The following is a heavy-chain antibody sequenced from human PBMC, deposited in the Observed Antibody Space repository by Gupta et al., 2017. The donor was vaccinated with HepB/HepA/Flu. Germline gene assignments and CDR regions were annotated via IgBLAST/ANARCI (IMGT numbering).Heavy chain of an antibody. V-gene: IGHV3-30-3*01. CDR1: GFPFSSYA. Sequence: QVQLVESGGGVVQPGRSLRLSCAASGFPFSSYAMHWVRQAPGKGLEWVAVISYDGSNKYYADSVKGRFTISRDNSKNTLYLQMNSLRAEDTAVYYCARDYSDAFDIWGQGTMVTVSS. CDR3: ARDYSDAFDI. J-gene: IGHJ3*02. CDR2: ISYDGSNK. D-gene: IGHD2-15*01.